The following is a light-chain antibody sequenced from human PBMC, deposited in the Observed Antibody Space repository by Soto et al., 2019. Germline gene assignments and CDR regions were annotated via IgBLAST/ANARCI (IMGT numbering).Light chain of an antibody. Sequence: EIVMTQSPATLSVSPGERATLSCRASQSVNIYLAWYQQKPGQAPRLLIFGATYRAPGIPARFSGSASGTDFNLTISGLQSEDFAVYFCQQYDSWLQLTFGGGIKVEIK. CDR3: QQYDSWLQLT. CDR2: GAT. V-gene: IGKV3D-15*01. CDR1: QSVNIY. J-gene: IGKJ4*01.